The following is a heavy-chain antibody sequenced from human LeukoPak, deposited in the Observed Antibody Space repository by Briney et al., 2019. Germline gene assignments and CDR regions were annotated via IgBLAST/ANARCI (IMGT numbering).Heavy chain of an antibody. CDR2: MNPNSGNT. CDR1: GGTFSSNA. D-gene: IGHD1-1*01. V-gene: IGHV1-8*02. Sequence: ASVKVSCKASGGTFSSNAINWVRQATGQGLEWMGWMNPNSGNTGYAQKFQGRVTMTRNTSISTAYMELSSLRSEDTAVYYCARGRLNWIDYWGQGTLVTVSS. J-gene: IGHJ4*02. CDR3: ARGRLNWIDY.